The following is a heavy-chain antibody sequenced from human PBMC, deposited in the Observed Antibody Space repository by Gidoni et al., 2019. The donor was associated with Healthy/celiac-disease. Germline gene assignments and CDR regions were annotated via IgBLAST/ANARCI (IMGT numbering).Heavy chain of an antibody. D-gene: IGHD3-10*01. Sequence: QVQLVESGGGVVQPGRSLRLSCAASGFTFSRYAMHWVRQAPGKGLEWVAVISYDGSNKYYADSVKGRFTISRDNSKNTLYLQMNSLRAEDTAVYYCARAGSGSFWVVISTNYYYYGMDVWGQGTTVTVSS. CDR3: ARAGSGSFWVVISTNYYYYGMDV. J-gene: IGHJ6*02. V-gene: IGHV3-30-3*01. CDR1: GFTFSRYA. CDR2: ISYDGSNK.